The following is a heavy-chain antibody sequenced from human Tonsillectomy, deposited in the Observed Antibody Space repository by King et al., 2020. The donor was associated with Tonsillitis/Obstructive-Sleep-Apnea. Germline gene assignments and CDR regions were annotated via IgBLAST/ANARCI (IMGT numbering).Heavy chain of an antibody. Sequence: QLVQSGAEVKKPGESLKISCKGSGYSFTTYWIGWVRQMPGKGLEWMGIIYPGDSDTRYSPSFQGQVTISADKSISPAYLQWSSLKASDTAMYYCARHLRPPAAAAAYFDYWGQGTLVTVSS. CDR2: IYPGDSDT. CDR1: GYSFTTYW. CDR3: ARHLRPPAAAAAYFDY. V-gene: IGHV5-51*01. J-gene: IGHJ4*02. D-gene: IGHD6-13*01.